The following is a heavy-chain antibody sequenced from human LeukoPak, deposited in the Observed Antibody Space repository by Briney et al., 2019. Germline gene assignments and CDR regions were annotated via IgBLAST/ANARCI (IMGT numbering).Heavy chain of an antibody. Sequence: ASVKVSCKASGYTFTSYYMHWVRQAPGQGLEWIGIINPSGGSTSYAQKFPGRVTMTRDTSTSTVYMELSSLRSEDTAVYYCAREHGDYPFVYWGEGTLVTVSS. CDR1: GYTFTSYY. V-gene: IGHV1-46*01. CDR2: INPSGGST. D-gene: IGHD4-17*01. CDR3: AREHGDYPFVY. J-gene: IGHJ4*02.